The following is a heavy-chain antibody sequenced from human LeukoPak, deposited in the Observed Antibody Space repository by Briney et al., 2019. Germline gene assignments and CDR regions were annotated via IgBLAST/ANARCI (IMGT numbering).Heavy chain of an antibody. CDR1: GYTLTELS. CDR3: ATWARHSIGWPPTWFDP. J-gene: IGHJ5*02. D-gene: IGHD6-19*01. CDR2: FDPEEGKT. V-gene: IGHV1-24*01. Sequence: GASVKVSCKVSGYTLTELSMHWVRQAPGKGLEWMGGFDPEEGKTIYTQKFQGRVTMTEDTSTDTAYMELSSLRSEDTAVYYCATWARHSIGWPPTWFDPWGQGTLVTVSS.